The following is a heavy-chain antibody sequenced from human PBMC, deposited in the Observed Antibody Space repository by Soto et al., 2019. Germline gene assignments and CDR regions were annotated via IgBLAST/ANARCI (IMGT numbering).Heavy chain of an antibody. CDR3: AKKMYYYDSSGYYYGH. D-gene: IGHD3-22*01. J-gene: IGHJ4*02. CDR2: ISGSGGST. Sequence: PGGSLRLSCAASGFTFSSYAMSWVRQAPGKGLEWVSAISGSGGSTYYADSVKGRFTISRDNSKNTLYLQMNSLRAEDTALYYCAKKMYYYDSSGYYYGHWGQGTLVTVSS. CDR1: GFTFSSYA. V-gene: IGHV3-23*01.